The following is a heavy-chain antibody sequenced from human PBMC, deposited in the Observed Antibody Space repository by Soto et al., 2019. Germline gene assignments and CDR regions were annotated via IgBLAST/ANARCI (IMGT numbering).Heavy chain of an antibody. D-gene: IGHD2-21*02. Sequence: PSETLSLTCIVSGGSIRSSLYYWSWIRQPPGKGLEWIGYIFDSGITHYNPSLKSRVAMSVDTSKNQFSLNLTSVTAADTAVYFCASQFCSGGACFNWFDPWGHGTLVTVSS. V-gene: IGHV4-30-4*01. CDR2: IFDSGIT. J-gene: IGHJ5*02. CDR1: GGSIRSSLYY. CDR3: ASQFCSGGACFNWFDP.